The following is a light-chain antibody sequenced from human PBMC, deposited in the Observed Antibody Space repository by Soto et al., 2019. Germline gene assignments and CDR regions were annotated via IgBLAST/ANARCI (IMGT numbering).Light chain of an antibody. CDR1: QSVDNY. Sequence: EIVLTQSPATLSLSPGDRATLSCRASQSVDNYLGWYQQKSGQAPRLLIYDASNRATGIPARFSGSGSGTDYTLTISSLEPEDFAVYYCQQRRSWPITFGGGTKVEIK. V-gene: IGKV3-11*01. CDR3: QQRRSWPIT. CDR2: DAS. J-gene: IGKJ4*01.